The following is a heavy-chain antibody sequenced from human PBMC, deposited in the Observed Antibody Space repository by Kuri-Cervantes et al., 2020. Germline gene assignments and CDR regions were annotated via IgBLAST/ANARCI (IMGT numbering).Heavy chain of an antibody. CDR1: GFSLTTYGVG. CDR2: IYWDDDA. J-gene: IGHJ4*02. CDR3: ARRTVGTTYFDY. D-gene: IGHD1-1*01. Sequence: SGPTLVKPTQSLTLTCTFSGFSLTTYGVGLGWIRQPPGKALEWLALIYWDDDAHHSPSLKSRLTITKDTSKKQVFLTMTSMDAVDTATYFCARRTVGTTYFDYWGQGTPVTVSS. V-gene: IGHV2-5*02.